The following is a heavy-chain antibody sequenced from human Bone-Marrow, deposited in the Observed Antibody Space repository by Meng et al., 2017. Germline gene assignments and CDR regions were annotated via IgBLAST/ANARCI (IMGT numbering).Heavy chain of an antibody. CDR1: GFSFTSYW. D-gene: IGHD2-2*01. CDR2: IYPTDSDT. V-gene: IGHV5-51*01. CDR3: ARRGYCSSTSCYDGGAFAI. J-gene: IGHJ3*02. Sequence: GGSLRLSCKGSGFSFTSYWIGWVRQMPGKGLEWMGIIYPTDSDTRYSPSFQGQVTISADKSISTAYLQWSSLKASDTAMYYCARRGYCSSTSCYDGGAFAIWGQGTTVTVSS.